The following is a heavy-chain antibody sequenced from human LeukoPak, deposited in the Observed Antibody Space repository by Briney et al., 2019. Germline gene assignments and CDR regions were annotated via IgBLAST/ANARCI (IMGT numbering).Heavy chain of an antibody. J-gene: IGHJ4*02. V-gene: IGHV4-34*01. CDR3: ARGHAEYCSSTSCPTPTRPFDY. CDR1: GGSFSGYY. D-gene: IGHD2-2*01. Sequence: PSETLSLTCAVYGGSFSGYYWSWIRQPPGKGLEWIGEINHSGSTNYNPSLKSRVTISVDTSKNQFSVKLSSVTAADTAVYYCARGHAEYCSSTSCPTPTRPFDYWGQGTLVTVSS. CDR2: INHSGST.